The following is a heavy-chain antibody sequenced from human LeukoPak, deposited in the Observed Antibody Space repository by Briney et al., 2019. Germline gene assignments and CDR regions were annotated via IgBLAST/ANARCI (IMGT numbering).Heavy chain of an antibody. CDR3: ARPVGYYSYFDY. Sequence: GGSLRLSCAASGFTFSSYAMHWVRQAPGKGLEWVAVISYDGSNKYYADSVKGRLNTLYLQMNSLRAEDTAVYYCARPVGYYSYFDYWGQGTLVTVCS. V-gene: IGHV3-30-3*01. CDR2: ISYDGSNK. J-gene: IGHJ4*02. CDR1: GFTFSSYA. D-gene: IGHD3-22*01.